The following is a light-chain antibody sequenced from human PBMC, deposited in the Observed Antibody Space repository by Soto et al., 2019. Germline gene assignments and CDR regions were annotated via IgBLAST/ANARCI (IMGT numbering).Light chain of an antibody. V-gene: IGKV3-20*01. CDR2: GAS. CDR3: QQYTGPPTT. Sequence: EIVLTQSPATLSITPGERANLSCRASQTVSSNYLAWCQQRPGQAPRLLIYGASTRAAGIPDRFSGSGSGTDFTLTITRLEPEDSAVYFCQQYTGPPTTFGQGTRLEIK. J-gene: IGKJ5*01. CDR1: QTVSSNY.